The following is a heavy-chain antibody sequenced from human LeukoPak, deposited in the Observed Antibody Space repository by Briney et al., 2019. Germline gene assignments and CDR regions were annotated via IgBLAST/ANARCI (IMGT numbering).Heavy chain of an antibody. CDR1: GGSIISHY. CDR3: ARVAGRWLPARYFDY. Sequence: PSETLSLTCTVSGGSIISHYWSWIRQPPGKGLEWIGYIYYSGSTNYNPSLKSRVTISVDTSKNQFSLKLSSVTAADTAVYYCARVAGRWLPARYFDYWGQGTLATVSS. D-gene: IGHD5-24*01. J-gene: IGHJ4*02. V-gene: IGHV4-59*11. CDR2: IYYSGST.